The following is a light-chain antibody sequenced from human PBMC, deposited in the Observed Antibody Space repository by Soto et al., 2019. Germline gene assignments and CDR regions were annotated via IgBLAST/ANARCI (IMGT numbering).Light chain of an antibody. CDR1: QSVSSNF. CDR2: GAS. Sequence: EIVLTQSPCTLSLSPGERATLSCRASQSVSSNFLAWYQQKPGQAPRLLIYGASSRATGIPDRFSGSGSGTDFTLTISRLEPEDFAVYYCQQYGSSQTFGQGTKLEIK. CDR3: QQYGSSQT. J-gene: IGKJ2*01. V-gene: IGKV3-20*01.